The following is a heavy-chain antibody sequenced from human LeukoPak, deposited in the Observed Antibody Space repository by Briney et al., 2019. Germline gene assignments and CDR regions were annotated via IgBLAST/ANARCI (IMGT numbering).Heavy chain of an antibody. V-gene: IGHV3-48*03. CDR3: ARGPYSSNWYVDY. CDR2: ISRTGNSI. Sequence: GGSLRLSCAASGFTLSSYEMNWVRLAPGKGLEWISYISRTGNSIYYADSVKGRFTISRDSAKNSLYLQMNSLKAEDTAVYYCARGPYSSNWYVDYWGQGTLVTVAS. J-gene: IGHJ4*02. CDR1: GFTLSSYE. D-gene: IGHD6-13*01.